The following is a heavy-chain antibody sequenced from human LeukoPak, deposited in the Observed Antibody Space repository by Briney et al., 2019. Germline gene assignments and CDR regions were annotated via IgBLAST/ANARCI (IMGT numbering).Heavy chain of an antibody. Sequence: ASVKVSCKASGGTFSRHAISWVRQAPGQGLEWMGIINPSGGSTSYAQKFQGRVTMTRDTSTSTVYMELSSLRSEDTAVYYCARDGRFLEWLLFGAGGMDVWGQGTTVTVSS. CDR3: ARDGRFLEWLLFGAGGMDV. J-gene: IGHJ6*02. D-gene: IGHD3-3*01. CDR1: GGTFSRHA. CDR2: INPSGGST. V-gene: IGHV1-46*01.